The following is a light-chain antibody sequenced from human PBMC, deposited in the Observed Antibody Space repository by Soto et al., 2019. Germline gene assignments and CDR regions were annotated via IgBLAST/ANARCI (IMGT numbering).Light chain of an antibody. CDR2: EVS. CDR3: MQSIQLPIT. V-gene: IGKV2D-29*01. Sequence: DIVMTQTQLSLSVTHGQPASISCKASQSLLHSDGKTYLYWYLQKPGQHPQLLIYEVSNRFSGVPDRFSSSVSGTDFTLKISRVEAEDGGVYEGMQSIQLPITFGPATRREIK. J-gene: IGKJ5*01. CDR1: QSLLHSDGKTY.